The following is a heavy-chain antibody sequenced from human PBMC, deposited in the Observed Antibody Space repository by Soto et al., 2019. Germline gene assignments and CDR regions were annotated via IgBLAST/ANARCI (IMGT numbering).Heavy chain of an antibody. CDR2: IYYSGST. Sequence: QVQLQESGPGLVKPSETLSLTCTVSGGSISSYYWSWIRQPPGKGLEWIGHIYYSGSTNYNPSLKSRVTISVDTSKNQFSLKLSSVTAADTAVYYCARAWGGHVEDYWGQGTLVTVSS. J-gene: IGHJ4*02. V-gene: IGHV4-59*01. CDR1: GGSISSYY. CDR3: ARAWGGHVEDY. D-gene: IGHD3-16*01.